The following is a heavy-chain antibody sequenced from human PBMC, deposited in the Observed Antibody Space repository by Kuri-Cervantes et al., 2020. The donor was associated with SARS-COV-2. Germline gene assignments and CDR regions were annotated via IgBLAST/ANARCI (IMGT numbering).Heavy chain of an antibody. CDR2: IYSGGST. CDR3: ARGGAQYYDFWSGAEDLFDY. CDR1: GFTVSSNY. Sequence: ETLSLTCAASGFTVSSNYMSWVRQAPGKGLEWVSVIYSGGSTYYADSVKGRFTISRDNSKNTLYLQMNSLRAEDTAVYYCARGGAQYYDFWSGAEDLFDYWGQGTLVTVSS. V-gene: IGHV3-66*01. J-gene: IGHJ4*02. D-gene: IGHD3-3*01.